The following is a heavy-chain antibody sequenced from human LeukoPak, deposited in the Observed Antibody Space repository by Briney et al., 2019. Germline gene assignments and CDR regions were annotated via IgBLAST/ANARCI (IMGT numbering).Heavy chain of an antibody. J-gene: IGHJ3*02. CDR1: GFTFSSYA. Sequence: HAGRSLRLSCAASGFTFSSYAMHWVRQAPGKGLEWVAVISYDGSNKYYADSVKGRFTISRDNSKNTLYLQMNSLRAEDTAVYYCASINAFDIWGQGTMVTVSS. V-gene: IGHV3-30*04. CDR3: ASINAFDI. CDR2: ISYDGSNK.